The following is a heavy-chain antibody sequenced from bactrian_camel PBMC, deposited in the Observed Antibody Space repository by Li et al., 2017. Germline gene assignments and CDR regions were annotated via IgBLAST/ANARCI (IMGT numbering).Heavy chain of an antibody. CDR1: GFPFRAYY. J-gene: IGHJ4*01. V-gene: IGHV3-2*01. CDR2: IDSRSSNT. Sequence: VESGGGLVQPGGSLRLSCVASGFPFRAYYMSWIRQPPGKGLEWVSMIDSRSSNTYYADSVKGRFTISRDNAKNTLYLQLNSLKPEDTAVYYCAAVFIGEYNRCFSPRFWSYWGQGTQVTVS. CDR3: AAVFIGEYNRCFSPRFWSY. D-gene: IGHD1*01.